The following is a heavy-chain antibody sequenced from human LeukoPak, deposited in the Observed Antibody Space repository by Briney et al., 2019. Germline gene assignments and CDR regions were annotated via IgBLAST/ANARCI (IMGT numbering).Heavy chain of an antibody. CDR1: GFTFSSYA. Sequence: GGSLRLSCAASGFTFSSYAMSWVRPAPGKGLEWVSAISGSVGSTYYADSVKGRFTISRDNSKNTLYLQINRPRAQGTAVFLCAKAPYSGYDPGIDYWGQGTLVTVSS. CDR3: AKAPYSGYDPGIDY. CDR2: ISGSVGST. D-gene: IGHD5-12*01. J-gene: IGHJ4*02. V-gene: IGHV3-23*01.